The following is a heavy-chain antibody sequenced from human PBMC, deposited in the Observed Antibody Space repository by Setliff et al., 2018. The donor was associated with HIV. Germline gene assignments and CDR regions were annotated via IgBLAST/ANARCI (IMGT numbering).Heavy chain of an antibody. J-gene: IGHJ5*02. V-gene: IGHV3-7*03. D-gene: IGHD2-2*01. CDR3: AKDLTKLGWSRTSLKWAS. Sequence: GGSLRLSCAGSGFTFSTYYMSWVRKAPGKSLEWVANIKQDGSEKFYVDYVKGRFIISRDNAKKSLFLQMNSLRDEDTAVYYCAKDLTKLGWSRTSLKWASWGQGTLVTVSS. CDR2: IKQDGSEK. CDR1: GFTFSTYY.